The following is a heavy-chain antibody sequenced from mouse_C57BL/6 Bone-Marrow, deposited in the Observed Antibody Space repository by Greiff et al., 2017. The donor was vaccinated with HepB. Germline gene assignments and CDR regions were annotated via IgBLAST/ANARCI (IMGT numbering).Heavy chain of an antibody. Sequence: VQLQQSDAELVKPGASVKISCKVSGYTFTDHTIHWMKQRPGQGLEWIGMIHPNSGSTNYNEKFKSKATLTVDKSSSTAYMQLSSLTSEDSAVYYCARFAMDYWGQGTSVTVSS. J-gene: IGHJ4*01. CDR3: ARFAMDY. CDR1: GYTFTDHT. CDR2: IHPNSGST. V-gene: IGHV1-78*01.